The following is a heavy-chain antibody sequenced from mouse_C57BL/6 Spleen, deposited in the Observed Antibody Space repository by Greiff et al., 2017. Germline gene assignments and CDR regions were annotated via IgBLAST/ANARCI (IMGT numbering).Heavy chain of an antibody. Sequence: QVQLQQPGAELVMPGASVKLSCKASGYTFTSYWMNWVKQRPGQGLEWIGEIDPSDSYTNYNQKFKGKSTLTVDKSSSTAYMQLSSLTSGDSAVYYCAVGPLADWGQGTLVTVSA. CDR3: AVGPLAD. V-gene: IGHV1-69*01. J-gene: IGHJ3*01. D-gene: IGHD1-1*01. CDR2: IDPSDSYT. CDR1: GYTFTSYW.